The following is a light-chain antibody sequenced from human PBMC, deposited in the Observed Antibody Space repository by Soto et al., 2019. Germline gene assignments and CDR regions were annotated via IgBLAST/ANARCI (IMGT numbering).Light chain of an antibody. CDR1: SSDVGGYNY. Sequence: QSALTQPASVSGSPGQSITISCTGTSSDVGGYNYVSWYQQHPGKAPKLMIYDVSNRPSGVSNRFSGSKSGNTASLTISGXXXXXXXDYYCSSYTSSSTYVVFGGGTKLTVL. CDR2: DVS. V-gene: IGLV2-14*01. CDR3: SSYTSSSTYVV. J-gene: IGLJ2*01.